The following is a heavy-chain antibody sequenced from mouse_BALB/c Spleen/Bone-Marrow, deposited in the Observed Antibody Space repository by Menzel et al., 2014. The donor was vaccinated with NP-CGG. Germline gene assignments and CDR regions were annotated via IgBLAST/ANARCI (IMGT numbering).Heavy chain of an antibody. CDR3: ARNYGSSLDY. J-gene: IGHJ2*01. CDR1: GFNIEDSY. D-gene: IGHD1-1*01. CDR2: IDPANGNT. Sequence: SGVEIVKPGASVKPSCTTSGFNIEDSYIYWMKQRPEQGLEWIGRIDPANGNTKYDPKSQGKATITVDTSSATAYLQLSSLTSEDTAVYYCARNYGSSLDYWGQGTTLTVSS. V-gene: IGHV14-3*02.